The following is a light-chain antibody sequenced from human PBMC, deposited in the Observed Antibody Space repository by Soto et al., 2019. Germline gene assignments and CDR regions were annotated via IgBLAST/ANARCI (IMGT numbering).Light chain of an antibody. Sequence: QFALTQPASVSGSPGQSITISCAVTSSDVGAYRYVSWYQQHPGKAPKLIIYDVSDRPSGISNRFSGSKSDNTASLTISGLQAEDEAEYYCSSYTSSTTYVFGTGTKVTVL. CDR3: SSYTSSTTYV. J-gene: IGLJ1*01. CDR1: SSDVGAYRY. V-gene: IGLV2-14*01. CDR2: DVS.